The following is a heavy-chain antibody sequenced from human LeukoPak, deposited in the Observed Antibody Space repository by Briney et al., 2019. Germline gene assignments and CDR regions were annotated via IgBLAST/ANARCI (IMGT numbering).Heavy chain of an antibody. CDR3: VMYSSDWCL. CDR1: GFTFSSYS. J-gene: IGHJ2*01. Sequence: PGGSLRLSCAASGFTFSSYSMNWVRQAPGKGLEWVSSISSSSYIYYADSVKGRFTISRDNAKSTLSLQMNSLGAEDTAIYYCVMYSSDWCLWGRGTLVTVSS. V-gene: IGHV3-21*01. CDR2: ISSSSYI. D-gene: IGHD6-13*01.